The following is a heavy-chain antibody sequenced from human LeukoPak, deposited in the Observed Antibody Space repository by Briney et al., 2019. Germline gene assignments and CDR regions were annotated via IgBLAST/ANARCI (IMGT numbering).Heavy chain of an antibody. CDR1: GFTFDDYA. Sequence: GGSLRLSCAASGFTFDDYAMHWVRQAPGEGLEWVSGISWNSGSIGYADSVKGRFTISRDNAKNSLYLQMNSLRAEDTALYYCAKDEAYSSGYSWGQGTLVTVSS. V-gene: IGHV3-9*01. CDR3: AKDEAYSSGYS. J-gene: IGHJ4*02. CDR2: ISWNSGSI. D-gene: IGHD6-19*01.